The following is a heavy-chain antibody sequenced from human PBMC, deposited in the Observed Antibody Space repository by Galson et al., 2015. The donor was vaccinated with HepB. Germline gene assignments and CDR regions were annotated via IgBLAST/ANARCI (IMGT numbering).Heavy chain of an antibody. CDR2: IVVGSGNT. CDR1: GFTFTSSA. J-gene: IGHJ4*02. CDR3: AAENNYYDSSGYRFGDY. D-gene: IGHD3-22*01. V-gene: IGHV1-58*01. Sequence: SVKVSCKASGFTFTSSAVQWVRQARGQRLEWIGWIVVGSGNTNYAQKFQERVTITRDMSTSTAYMELSSLRSEDTAVYYCAAENNYYDSSGYRFGDYWGQGTLVTVSS.